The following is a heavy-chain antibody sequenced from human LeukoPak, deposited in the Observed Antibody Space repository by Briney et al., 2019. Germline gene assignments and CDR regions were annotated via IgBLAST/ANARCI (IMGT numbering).Heavy chain of an antibody. CDR3: ARHLSPAAVAGLDY. V-gene: IGHV5-10-1*01. CDR2: IDPSDSYT. CDR1: GYSFTSYW. J-gene: IGHJ4*02. D-gene: IGHD6-19*01. Sequence: RGESLKISCKGSGYSFTSYWISWVRQMPGKGLEWMGRIDPSDSYTNYSPSFQGHVTISADKSISTAYLQWSSLKASDTAMYYCARHLSPAAVAGLDYWGQGTLVTVSS.